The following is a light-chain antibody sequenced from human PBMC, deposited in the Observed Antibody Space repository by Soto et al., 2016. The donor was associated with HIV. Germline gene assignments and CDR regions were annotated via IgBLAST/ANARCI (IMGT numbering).Light chain of an antibody. J-gene: IGKJ2*01. V-gene: IGKV1-12*01. CDR3: QHRRA. CDR1: QDISSW. CDR2: AAS. Sequence: DIQMTQSPSSVSASVGDRVTITCRASQDISSWLAWYQQKPGKAPNLLIFAASTLQSGVPLRFSGSGSGTEFTLTIRSLQHEDFATYYCQHRRAFGQGTKLEI.